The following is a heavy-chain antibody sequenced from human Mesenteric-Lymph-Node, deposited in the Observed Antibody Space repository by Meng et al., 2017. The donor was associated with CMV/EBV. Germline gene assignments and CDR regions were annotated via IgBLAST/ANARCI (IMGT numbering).Heavy chain of an antibody. CDR1: GFTFSSYW. D-gene: IGHD4-17*01. CDR3: ARYPTTGHYYHMDV. V-gene: IGHV3-7*01. J-gene: IGHJ6*02. Sequence: GESLKISCAASGFTFSSYWMSWVRQAPGKGLEWVANIKQDGSEKYYVDSVKGRFTISRDNAKNSLYLQMNSLRAEDTAVYYCARYPTTGHYYHMDVWGQGTTVTVSS. CDR2: IKQDGSEK.